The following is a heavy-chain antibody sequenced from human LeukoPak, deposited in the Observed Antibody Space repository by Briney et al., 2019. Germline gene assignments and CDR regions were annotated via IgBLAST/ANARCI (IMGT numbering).Heavy chain of an antibody. Sequence: ATVKLSCKVSGYTFTDYYMHWVPQAPGKGLEWMGLVDPEDGETIYAEKFQGRVTITADTSTDTAYMDLSSLRSEDTAVYYCATGAGLYGALEVWGQGTLVTVSS. CDR2: VDPEDGET. D-gene: IGHD3-3*01. CDR1: GYTFTDYY. CDR3: ATGAGLYGALEV. V-gene: IGHV1-69-2*01. J-gene: IGHJ4*02.